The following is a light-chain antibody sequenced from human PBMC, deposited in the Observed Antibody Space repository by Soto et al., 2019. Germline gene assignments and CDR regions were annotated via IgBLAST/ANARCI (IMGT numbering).Light chain of an antibody. V-gene: IGLV2-14*01. CDR3: SSFTSSSTL. J-gene: IGLJ3*02. Sequence: QSALTQPASVSGSPGQSITISCTGTSSDVGGYNYVSWYQQHPGKAPKLMIYDVSNRPSWVSNPFSGYKSSNTASLTISGLQAEDEADSYCSSFTSSSTLFGGGTKLTVL. CDR1: SSDVGGYNY. CDR2: DVS.